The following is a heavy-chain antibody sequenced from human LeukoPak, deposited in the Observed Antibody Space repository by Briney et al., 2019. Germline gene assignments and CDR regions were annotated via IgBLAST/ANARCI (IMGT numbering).Heavy chain of an antibody. CDR3: AGGRSIFRF. CDR2: IYYSGST. V-gene: IGHV4-59*01. Sequence: SETLSLTCTVSGGSISSYYWSWIRQPPGKGLEWIGYIYYSGSTNSNPSLKSQVTISVDTSRNQFSLKLSSVTAADTAVYYCAGGRSIFRFWGQGTLVTVSS. J-gene: IGHJ4*02. D-gene: IGHD3-9*01. CDR1: GGSISSYY.